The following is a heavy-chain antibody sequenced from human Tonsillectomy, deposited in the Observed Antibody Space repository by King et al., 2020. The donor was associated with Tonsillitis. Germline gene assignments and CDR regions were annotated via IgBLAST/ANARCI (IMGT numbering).Heavy chain of an antibody. D-gene: IGHD3-22*01. J-gene: IGHJ6*02. Sequence: AQLVQSGAEVKKPGESLKISCKGSGYSFTSYWIGWVRQLPGKGLEWMGVIHPTDSDTRYSPSFQGQVTISADKSISTAYLQWSSLQASDTAMYYCARLDRDKYDSIGYKTSYFYGIDVGGQGTTVSVSS. CDR1: GYSFTSYW. CDR2: IHPTDSDT. V-gene: IGHV5-51*01. CDR3: ARLDRDKYDSIGYKTSYFYGIDV.